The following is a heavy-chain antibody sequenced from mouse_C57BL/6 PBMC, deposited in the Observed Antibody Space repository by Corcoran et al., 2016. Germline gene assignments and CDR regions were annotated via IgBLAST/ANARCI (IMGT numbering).Heavy chain of an antibody. D-gene: IGHD1-1*01. CDR3: ARESITTVGKHFDV. CDR2: INPNNGGT. V-gene: IGHV1-26*01. Sequence: EVQLQQSGPELVKPGASVKISCKASGYTFTDYYMNWVKQSHGKSLEWIGDINPNNGGTSYNQKFKGKATLTVDKSSSTAYMELRSLTSEDSAVYDFARESITTVGKHFDVWGTGTTVTVSS. J-gene: IGHJ1*03. CDR1: GYTFTDYY.